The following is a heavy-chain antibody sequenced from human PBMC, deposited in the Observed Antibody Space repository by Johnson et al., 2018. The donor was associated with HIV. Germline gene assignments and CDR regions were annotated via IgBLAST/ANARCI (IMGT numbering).Heavy chain of an antibody. CDR3: ATGVVVNAMNYAFDI. J-gene: IGHJ3*02. D-gene: IGHD2-21*01. CDR1: GFTFSSYW. CDR2: IKQDGGDK. V-gene: IGHV3-7*02. Sequence: EVQLVESGGGVVQPGGSLRLSCAASGFTFSSYWMSWVRQAPGKGLEWVANIKQDGGDKYYVDSVKGRFTISRDNSKNTLYLQMNSLRAEDTAVYYCATGVVVNAMNYAFDIWGQGTMVTVSS.